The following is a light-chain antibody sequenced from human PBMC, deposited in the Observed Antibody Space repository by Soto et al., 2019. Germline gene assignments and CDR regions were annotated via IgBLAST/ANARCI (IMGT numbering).Light chain of an antibody. Sequence: QSALTQPRSVSGFPGQSVTISCTGTSSDVGGYNYVSWYQQHPGIAPKLMIYDVTKRPSGVPDRFSASKSGNTASLTISGLQAEDEADYYCCSYAGNSMIFGGGTKLTVL. CDR1: SSDVGGYNY. CDR2: DVT. CDR3: CSYAGNSMI. J-gene: IGLJ2*01. V-gene: IGLV2-11*01.